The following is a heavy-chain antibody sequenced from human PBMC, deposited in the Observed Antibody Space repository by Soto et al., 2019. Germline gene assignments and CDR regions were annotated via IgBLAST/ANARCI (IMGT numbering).Heavy chain of an antibody. CDR1: GGSINSDSYH. D-gene: IGHD2-21*02. CDR2: IHHSGAF. CDR3: AREDDGGDSLDV. J-gene: IGHJ6*04. Sequence: PSETLSLTCTVSGGSINSDSYHWTWIRQSPGKGLEWIGYIHHSGAFLYNPSFKSRLTISVDTSKNQFSLHLSSVTDADTAVYFCAREDDGGDSLDVWGKGTTVTVSS. V-gene: IGHV4-30-4*08.